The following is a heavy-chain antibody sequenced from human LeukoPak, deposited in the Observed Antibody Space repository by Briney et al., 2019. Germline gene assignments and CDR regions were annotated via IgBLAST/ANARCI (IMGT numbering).Heavy chain of an antibody. V-gene: IGHV4-59*08. CDR3: VRRVRYFGQNDY. D-gene: IGHD3-9*01. J-gene: IGHJ4*02. CDR1: GASMSDYY. CDR2: IYYTGST. Sequence: MASETLSLTCTVSGASMSDYYWSWIRQPPGKGLEWIGYIYYTGSTNYNPSFKSRVTMSVDTSKNQISLKLSSVTAADSAVYYCVRRVRYFGQNDYWGQGTLVPVSS.